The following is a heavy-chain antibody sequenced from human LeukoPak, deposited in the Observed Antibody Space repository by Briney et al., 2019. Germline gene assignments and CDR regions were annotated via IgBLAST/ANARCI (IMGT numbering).Heavy chain of an antibody. Sequence: GGSLRLSCAASGFTFSSYGMHWVRQAPGKGLEWVAVISYDGSNKYYADSVKGRFTISRDNSKNTLYLQMNSLRAEDTAVYYCARPLRYFDRAYDPWGQGTLVTVSS. J-gene: IGHJ5*02. CDR3: ARPLRYFDRAYDP. CDR1: GFTFSSYG. D-gene: IGHD3-9*01. CDR2: ISYDGSNK. V-gene: IGHV3-30*03.